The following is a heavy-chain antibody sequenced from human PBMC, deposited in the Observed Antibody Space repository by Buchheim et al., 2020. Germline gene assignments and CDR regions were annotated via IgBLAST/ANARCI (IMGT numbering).Heavy chain of an antibody. J-gene: IGHJ1*01. Sequence: QVQLQESGPGLVKTSGTLSLTCAVSGASVTNTNWWSWVRQPPGKGLEWIGEITHSGSPNYSPSLKSRVTISVDESKNQFSLNLRSVTAADTAVYYCARGLQMLYGDFQNWGRGTL. CDR2: ITHSGSP. D-gene: IGHD3-16*01. CDR1: GASVTNTNW. V-gene: IGHV4-4*02. CDR3: ARGLQMLYGDFQN.